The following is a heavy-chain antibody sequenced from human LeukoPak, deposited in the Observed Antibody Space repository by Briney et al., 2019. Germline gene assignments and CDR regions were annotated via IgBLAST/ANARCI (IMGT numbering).Heavy chain of an antibody. CDR1: GFIFSNAW. CDR2: IKSKTDGGTT. Sequence: GGSLRLSCAASGFIFSNAWMSWVRQAPGKGLEWVGRIKSKTDGGTTDYAAPVKGRFTISTDDSETTLYLQMNSLETEDTAVYYCTTDRGIFGYWGQGTLVTVSS. D-gene: IGHD2-15*01. V-gene: IGHV3-15*01. J-gene: IGHJ4*02. CDR3: TTDRGIFGY.